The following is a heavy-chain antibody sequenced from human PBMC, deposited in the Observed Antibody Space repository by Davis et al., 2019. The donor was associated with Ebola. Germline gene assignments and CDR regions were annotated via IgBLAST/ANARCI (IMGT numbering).Heavy chain of an antibody. CDR2: IYYSGST. CDR1: GGSISSYY. CDR3: ARTRGDYAWFDP. D-gene: IGHD4-17*01. V-gene: IGHV4-59*01. Sequence: ESLKISCTVSGGSISSYYWSWIRQPPGKGLEWIGYIYYSGSTNYNPSLKSRVTISVDTSKNQFSLKLSSVTAADTAVYYCARTRGDYAWFDPWGQGTLVTVSS. J-gene: IGHJ5*02.